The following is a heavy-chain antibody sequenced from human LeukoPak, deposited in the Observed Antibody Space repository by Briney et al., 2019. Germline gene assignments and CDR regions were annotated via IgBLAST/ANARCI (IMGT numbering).Heavy chain of an antibody. Sequence: ASVKVSCKASGYTFTSYDINWVRQATGQGLEWMGWMNPNSGNTGYAQKFQGRVTMTRNTSISTAYMELSSLRSEDTAVYYCARVYLRRGGYTGGYWGQGTLVTVSS. D-gene: IGHD5-24*01. V-gene: IGHV1-8*01. CDR1: GYTFTSYD. CDR2: MNPNSGNT. J-gene: IGHJ4*02. CDR3: ARVYLRRGGYTGGY.